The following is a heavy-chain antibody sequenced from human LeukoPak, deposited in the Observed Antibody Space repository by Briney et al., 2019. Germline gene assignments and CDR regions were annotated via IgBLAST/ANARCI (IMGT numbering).Heavy chain of an antibody. J-gene: IGHJ6*02. D-gene: IGHD2-15*01. V-gene: IGHV1-2*02. CDR3: ARGWVGNDFFYGLGV. CDR1: GYTFTEYY. Sequence: ASVKVSCMASGYTFTEYYLHWVRQAPGQGLEWMGCINPNSGDTDFAQKFRGRITMARDTSIDTAYMDLGRLRFDDTAVYYCARGWVGNDFFYGLGVWGQGTTVTVSS. CDR2: INPNSGDT.